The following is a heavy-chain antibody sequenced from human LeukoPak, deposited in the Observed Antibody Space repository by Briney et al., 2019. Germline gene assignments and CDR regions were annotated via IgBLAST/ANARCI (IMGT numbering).Heavy chain of an antibody. D-gene: IGHD5-12*01. CDR3: ARLVHSGYDYRFDY. Sequence: SGTLSLTCTVSGGSISSYYWSWIRQPPGKGLEWIGYIYYSGSTNYNPSLKSRVTISVDTSKNQFSLKLSSVTAADTAVYYCARLVHSGYDYRFDYWGQGTLVTVSS. J-gene: IGHJ4*02. CDR2: IYYSGST. CDR1: GGSISSYY. V-gene: IGHV4-59*08.